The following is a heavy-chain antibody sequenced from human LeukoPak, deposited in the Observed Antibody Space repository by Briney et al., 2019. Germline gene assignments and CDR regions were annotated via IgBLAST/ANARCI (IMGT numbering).Heavy chain of an antibody. J-gene: IGHJ4*02. V-gene: IGHV1-69*01. CDR3: ARDDYGDHEGLGY. CDR1: GFTFSSYA. CDR2: IIPIFGTA. Sequence: GGSLRLSCAASGFTFSSYAISWVRQAPGQGLEWMGGIIPIFGTANYAQKFQGRVTITADESTSTAYMELSSLRSEDTAVYYCARDDYGDHEGLGYWGQGTLVTVSS. D-gene: IGHD4-17*01.